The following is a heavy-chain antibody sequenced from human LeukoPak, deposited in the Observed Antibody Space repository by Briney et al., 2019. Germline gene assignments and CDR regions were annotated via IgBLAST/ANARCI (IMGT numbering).Heavy chain of an antibody. CDR1: GGSFSGYY. D-gene: IGHD3-10*01. CDR3: ARRAYFYASGSLNWFDP. V-gene: IGHV4-34*01. J-gene: IGHJ5*02. Sequence: SQTLSLTCAVYGGSFSGYYRNWIRQPPGKGLEWIGEINHSGSNNHNPSLKSRVTMSVDMSKNQFFLKLSSVTAADTAVYYCARRAYFYASGSLNWFDPWGQGTLVTVSS. CDR2: INHSGSN.